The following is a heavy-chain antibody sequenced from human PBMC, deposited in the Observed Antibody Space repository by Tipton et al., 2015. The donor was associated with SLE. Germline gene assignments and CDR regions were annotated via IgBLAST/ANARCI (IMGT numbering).Heavy chain of an antibody. CDR2: VYYSGST. Sequence: TLSLTCTVSGGSISNRIYYWGWIRQPPGKGLEWIGSVYYSGSTYYSPSLKSRVTISVDTSKNQFSLKLNSVTAADTAVYYCAEVIAAALTGYFDCWGQGTLVTVSS. CDR1: GGSISNRIYY. D-gene: IGHD6-13*01. CDR3: AEVIAAALTGYFDC. V-gene: IGHV4-39*01. J-gene: IGHJ4*02.